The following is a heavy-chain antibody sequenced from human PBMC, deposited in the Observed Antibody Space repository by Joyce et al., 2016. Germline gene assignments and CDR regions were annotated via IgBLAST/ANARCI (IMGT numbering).Heavy chain of an antibody. CDR2: FDPENDET. CDR3: ATDLKFDIANAY. D-gene: IGHD5-12*01. CDR1: GYSLNEVS. Sequence: QVQLVQSGAEVKKPGASVKVSCKISGYSLNEVSIHWVRQAPGKGLEWMGGFDPENDETNYAQKLQGRDSMTEDTSTDTVYMEMSSLRCEDTAVYYWATDLKFDIANAYWGQGTLVTVSS. J-gene: IGHJ4*02. V-gene: IGHV1-24*01.